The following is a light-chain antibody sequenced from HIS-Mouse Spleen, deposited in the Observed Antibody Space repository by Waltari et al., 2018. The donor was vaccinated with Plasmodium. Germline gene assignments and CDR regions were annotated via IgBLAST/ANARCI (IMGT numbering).Light chain of an antibody. Sequence: SYELTQPPSVSVSPGQTASITCPGAKLGDKYACWYQQKPGQSPVLVSYQDSKRPSGIPERFSGSNSGNTATLTISGTQAMDEADYYCQAWDSSTDYVFGTGTKVTVL. CDR1: KLGDKY. CDR3: QAWDSSTDYV. J-gene: IGLJ1*01. CDR2: QDS. V-gene: IGLV3-1*01.